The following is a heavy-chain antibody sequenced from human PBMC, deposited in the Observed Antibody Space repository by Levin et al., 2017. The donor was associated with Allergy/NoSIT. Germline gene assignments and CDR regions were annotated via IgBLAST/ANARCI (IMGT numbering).Heavy chain of an antibody. J-gene: IGHJ3*02. D-gene: IGHD2-21*02. CDR2: IHYSGTT. V-gene: IGHV4-39*01. CDR1: GGSISRNFHY. Sequence: SETLSLTCSVSGGSISRNFHYWGWIRQPPGTGLEWIGTIHYSGTTHYTSSLKSRVTMSVDTSQNQFSLKLQSVTAADTAMYYCANAYCGGDCYVADTFDIWGRGTWVTVSS. CDR3: ANAYCGGDCYVADTFDI.